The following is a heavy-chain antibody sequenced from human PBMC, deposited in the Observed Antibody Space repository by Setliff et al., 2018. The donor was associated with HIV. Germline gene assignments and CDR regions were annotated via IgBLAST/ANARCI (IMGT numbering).Heavy chain of an antibody. J-gene: IGHJ4*02. CDR2: MSGDANSQ. Sequence: SLRLSCAASGFTFSTFPMHWVRQAPGKGLEWVAVMSGDANSQYYADSVRGRFTISRDNSKNTVYLQMSSLTTEDTAAYYCARDRNCGNGCYSSADHWGLGTLVTVSS. D-gene: IGHD2-21*01. CDR3: ARDRNCGNGCYSSADH. V-gene: IGHV3-30*15. CDR1: GFTFSTFP.